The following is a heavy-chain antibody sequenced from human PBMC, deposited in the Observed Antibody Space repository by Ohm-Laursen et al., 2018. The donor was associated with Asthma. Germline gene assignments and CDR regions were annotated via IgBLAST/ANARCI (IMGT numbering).Heavy chain of an antibody. CDR1: GFTFSSYA. J-gene: IGHJ6*02. D-gene: IGHD5-18*01. CDR2: IIGSGADT. V-gene: IGHV3-23*01. Sequence: SLRLSCSASGFTFSSYAMSWVRQAPGKGLECVSAIIGSGADTYYADSVKGRFTISRDNSKNTLYLQMNSLRAEDTAVYYCARGGIQLWLVGHYYSGMDVWGQGTTVTVSS. CDR3: ARGGIQLWLVGHYYSGMDV.